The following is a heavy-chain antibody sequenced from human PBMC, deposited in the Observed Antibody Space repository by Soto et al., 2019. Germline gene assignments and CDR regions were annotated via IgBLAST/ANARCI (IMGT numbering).Heavy chain of an antibody. CDR2: IIPIFGTA. D-gene: IGHD3-22*01. J-gene: IGHJ3*02. CDR3: ARSSPPLSSITMIVVVPGAFDM. V-gene: IGHV1-69*06. Sequence: ASVEVSCKASGGTFSSYAISWVRQAPGQGLEGMGGIIPIFGTANYAQKFQGRVTITADKSTSTAYMELSSLRSEDTAVYYCARSSPPLSSITMIVVVPGAFDMWGQGTLLTV. CDR1: GGTFSSYA.